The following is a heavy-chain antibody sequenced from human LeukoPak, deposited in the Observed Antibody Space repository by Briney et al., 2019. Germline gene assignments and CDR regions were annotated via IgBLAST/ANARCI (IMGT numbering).Heavy chain of an antibody. CDR2: IISSSSYI. Sequence: PGGCLRLSCAASGFTFSNSNMNWVRQAPGKGLEWGASIISSSSYIYYADSVKGRFTISRDNAKNSLYLHMKSLRAEDTAVYYCAIDRSSGYYGLDFWGQGTLVTVSS. V-gene: IGHV3-21*01. CDR3: AIDRSSGYYGLDF. J-gene: IGHJ4*02. CDR1: GFTFSNSN. D-gene: IGHD3-22*01.